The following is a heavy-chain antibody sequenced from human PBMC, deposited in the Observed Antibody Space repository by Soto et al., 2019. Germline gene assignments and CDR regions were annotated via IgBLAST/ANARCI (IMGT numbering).Heavy chain of an antibody. J-gene: IGHJ4*02. V-gene: IGHV5-51*01. CDR2: IYPGDSDT. CDR1: GYGFANYW. Sequence: GESLKISCTGSGYGFANYWIGWVRQMPGKGLEWMGIIYPGDSDTRYSPSFEGQVTISADKSISTAYLQWSSLKASDTAMYYCASSVVVPSTMNYFDYWGQGSLVTVSS. D-gene: IGHD2-15*01. CDR3: ASSVVVPSTMNYFDY.